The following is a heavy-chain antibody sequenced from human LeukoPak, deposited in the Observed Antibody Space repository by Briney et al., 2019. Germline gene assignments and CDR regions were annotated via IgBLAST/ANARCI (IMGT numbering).Heavy chain of an antibody. CDR2: ISTYNGDT. D-gene: IGHD5-18*01. CDR1: GYTFTNYG. Sequence: ASVKVSCKASGYTFTNYGINWVRQAPGQGLEWMGWISTYNGDTNYAQKLQGRVTMTSDMSTSTVYMELSSLRFDDTAIYYCAREGAVATAMLSLDYWGQGALVTVSS. V-gene: IGHV1-18*01. J-gene: IGHJ4*02. CDR3: AREGAVATAMLSLDY.